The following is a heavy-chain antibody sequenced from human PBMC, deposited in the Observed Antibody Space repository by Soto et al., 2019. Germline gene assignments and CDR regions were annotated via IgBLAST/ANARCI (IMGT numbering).Heavy chain of an antibody. D-gene: IGHD6-13*01. J-gene: IGHJ4*02. Sequence: QVQLVQSGAEVKKPGASVKVSCKASGYTFTSYGINWARQAPGQGLEWMGWINTYDGNTNHAQKFQGRVTMTTDTPTSTAYMELRSLSSDDTAVYYCAASQQFDYWGQGTLVTVSS. CDR1: GYTFTSYG. CDR3: AASQQFDY. CDR2: INTYDGNT. V-gene: IGHV1-18*01.